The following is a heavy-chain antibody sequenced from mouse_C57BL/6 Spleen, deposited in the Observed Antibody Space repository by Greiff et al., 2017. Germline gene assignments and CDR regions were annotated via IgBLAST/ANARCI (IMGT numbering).Heavy chain of an antibody. CDR1: GYTFTDYE. CDR3: TSNSRCYFDY. Sequence: VQLQQSGAELVRPGASVTLTCKASGYTFTDYEMHWVKQTPVHGLEWIGAIDPETGGTAYNQKFKGKAILTADKSSSTAYMELRSLTSEDSAGYYCTSNSRCYFDYWGQGTTLTVSS. J-gene: IGHJ2*01. D-gene: IGHD1-3*01. CDR2: IDPETGGT. V-gene: IGHV1-15*01.